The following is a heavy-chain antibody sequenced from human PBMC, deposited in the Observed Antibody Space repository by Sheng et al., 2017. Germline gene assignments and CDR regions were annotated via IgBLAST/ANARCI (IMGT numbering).Heavy chain of an antibody. CDR2: IYYSGST. CDR1: GGSISSSSYY. V-gene: IGHV4-39*07. D-gene: IGHD5-12*01. J-gene: IGHJ4*02. Sequence: QLQLQESGPGLVKPSETLSLTCTVSGGSISSSSYYWGWIRQPPGKGLEWIGSIYYSGSTYYNPSLKSRVTISVDTSKNQFSLKLSSVTAADTAVYYCARAIDXTDLDYWGQGTLVTVSS. CDR3: ARAIDXTDLDY.